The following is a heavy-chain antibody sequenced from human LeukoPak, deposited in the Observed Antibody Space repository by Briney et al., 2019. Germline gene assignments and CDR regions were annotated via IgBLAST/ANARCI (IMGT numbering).Heavy chain of an antibody. CDR2: IGTAGDT. D-gene: IGHD3-22*01. CDR3: ARERGYYFDAFDI. Sequence: GGSLRLSCAASGFTFTNYGMHWVRQAIGKGLEWVSGIGTAGDTYYPGSVKGRFTISRENAKNSMYLQMNSLRAGDTAVYYCARERGYYFDAFDIWGQGTMVTVSS. J-gene: IGHJ3*02. CDR1: GFTFTNYG. V-gene: IGHV3-13*01.